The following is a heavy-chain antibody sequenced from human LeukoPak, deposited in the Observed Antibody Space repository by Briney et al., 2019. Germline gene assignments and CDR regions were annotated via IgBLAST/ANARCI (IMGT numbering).Heavy chain of an antibody. CDR1: GFTFSSYG. CDR3: AKGVRSVWGSYRTQYYFDY. V-gene: IGHV3-30*02. CDR2: IRYDGSNK. Sequence: GGSLRLSCAASGFTFSSYGMHWVRQAPGKGLEWVAFIRYDGSNKYYADSVKGRFTISRDNSKNTLYLQMNSLRAEDTAVYYCAKGVRSVWGSYRTQYYFDYWGQGALVTVSS. D-gene: IGHD3-16*02. J-gene: IGHJ4*02.